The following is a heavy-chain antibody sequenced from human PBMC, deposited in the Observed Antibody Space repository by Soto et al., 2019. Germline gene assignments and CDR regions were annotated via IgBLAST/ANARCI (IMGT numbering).Heavy chain of an antibody. D-gene: IGHD3-10*01. J-gene: IGHJ5*02. Sequence: PWGSLSLSCAASGFTFVGSAMHFFRHSYGPGLEWVVRIRSKANSYATAYAASVKGRFTISRDDSKNTAYLQMNSLKTEDTAVYYCTRPLAGSGSTWFDPWGQGTLVTVSS. CDR3: TRPLAGSGSTWFDP. CDR1: GFTFVGSA. V-gene: IGHV3-73*01. CDR2: IRSKANSYAT.